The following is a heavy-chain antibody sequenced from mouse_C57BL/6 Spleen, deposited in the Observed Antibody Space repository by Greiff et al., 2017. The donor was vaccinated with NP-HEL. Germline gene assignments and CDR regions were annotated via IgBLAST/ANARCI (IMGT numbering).Heavy chain of an antibody. Sequence: VQRVESGPELVKPGASVKISCKASGYAFSSSWMNWVKQRPGKGLEWIGRIYPGDGDTNYNGKFKGKATLTADKSSSTAYMQLSSLTSEDSAVYFCARGDYYGSSLSWFAYWGQGTLVTVSA. J-gene: IGHJ3*01. CDR3: ARGDYYGSSLSWFAY. CDR2: IYPGDGDT. D-gene: IGHD1-1*01. V-gene: IGHV1-82*01. CDR1: GYAFSSSW.